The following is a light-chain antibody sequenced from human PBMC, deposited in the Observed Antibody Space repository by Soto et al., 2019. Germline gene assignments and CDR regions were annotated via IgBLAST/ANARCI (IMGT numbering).Light chain of an antibody. CDR2: KAS. CDR1: QSISSW. Sequence: DIQMTQSPSTLSASVGDRVTITCRASQSISSWLAWYQQKPGKAPKLLIYKASSLESGVPSRFSGSGSGTEFTLTIGFLQPDDFATYYCQQYNSYSPLTFGGGTKVDIK. V-gene: IGKV1-5*03. CDR3: QQYNSYSPLT. J-gene: IGKJ4*01.